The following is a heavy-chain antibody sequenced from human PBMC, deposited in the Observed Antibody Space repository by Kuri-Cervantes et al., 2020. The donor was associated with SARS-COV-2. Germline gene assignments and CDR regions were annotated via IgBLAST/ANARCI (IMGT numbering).Heavy chain of an antibody. CDR1: GFTFSSYA. Sequence: GESLKISCAASGFTFSSYAMHWVRQAPGKGLEGVAVISYDGSNKYYADSVKGRFTISRDNSKNTLYLQMNSLRAEDTAVYYCARGGVKYYCSGGSCPNFDYWGQGTPVTVSS. V-gene: IGHV3-30-3*01. J-gene: IGHJ4*02. CDR3: ARGGVKYYCSGGSCPNFDY. CDR2: ISYDGSNK. D-gene: IGHD2-15*01.